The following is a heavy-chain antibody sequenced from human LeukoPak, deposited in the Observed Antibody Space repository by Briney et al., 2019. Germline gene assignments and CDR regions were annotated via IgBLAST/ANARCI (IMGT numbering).Heavy chain of an antibody. J-gene: IGHJ4*02. CDR3: AREKDSGYDSSCYGY. Sequence: ASVKVSCKASGYTFTGYYMHWVRQAPGQGLEWMGWINPNSGGTNYAQKFQGRVTMTRDTSISTAYMELSRLRSDDTAVYYCAREKDSGYDSSCYGYWGQGTLVTVSS. CDR2: INPNSGGT. V-gene: IGHV1-2*02. CDR1: GYTFTGYY. D-gene: IGHD5-12*01.